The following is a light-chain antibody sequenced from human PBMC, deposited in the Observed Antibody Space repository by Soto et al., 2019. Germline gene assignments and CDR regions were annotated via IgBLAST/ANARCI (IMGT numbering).Light chain of an antibody. Sequence: ILMLRSPPSLKDYLAARVIITFRASQSISNHLNWYQQKPGKAPKLLIFAASSLQSGVPSRFSGSRSGPDFTLTISSLQPEDFGTYYCQQSYSSPPSFGQETEVDI. V-gene: IGKV1-39*01. CDR2: AAS. CDR1: QSISNH. J-gene: IGKJ1*01. CDR3: QQSYSSPPS.